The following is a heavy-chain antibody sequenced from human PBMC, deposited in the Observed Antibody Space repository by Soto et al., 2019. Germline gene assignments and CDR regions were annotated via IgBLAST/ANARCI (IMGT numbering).Heavy chain of an antibody. Sequence: QVQLQESGPGLVKPSETLSLTCTVSGGSISSYYWSWIRQPPGKGLEWIGYIYYSGSTNYNPSLKSRVTISVDTSKNQFSLKLSSVTAADTVVYYCARASYGDSVEDWGQGTLVTVSS. D-gene: IGHD4-17*01. J-gene: IGHJ4*02. CDR3: ARASYGDSVED. CDR2: IYYSGST. V-gene: IGHV4-59*01. CDR1: GGSISSYY.